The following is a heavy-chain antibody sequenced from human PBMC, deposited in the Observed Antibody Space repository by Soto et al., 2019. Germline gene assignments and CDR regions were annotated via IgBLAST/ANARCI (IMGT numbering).Heavy chain of an antibody. CDR3: ARAASTIFGVVIDY. J-gene: IGHJ4*02. CDR1: GGSFSGYY. D-gene: IGHD3-3*01. V-gene: IGHV4-34*01. Sequence: SATLSLTCAVYGGSFSGYYWSWIRQPPGKGLEWIGEINHSGSTNYNPSLKSRVTISVDTSKNQFSLKLSSVTAADTAVYYCARAASTIFGVVIDYWGQGTLVTVSS. CDR2: INHSGST.